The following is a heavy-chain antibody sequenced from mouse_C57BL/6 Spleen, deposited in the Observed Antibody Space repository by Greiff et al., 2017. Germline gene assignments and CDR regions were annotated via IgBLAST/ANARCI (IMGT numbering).Heavy chain of an antibody. CDR2: IDPNSGGT. Sequence: KQRPGRGLEWIGRIDPNSGGTKYNEKFKSKATLTVDKPSSTAYMQLSSLTSEDSAVYYCARSTVVAHWYFDVWGTGTTVTVSS. CDR3: ARSTVVAHWYFDV. V-gene: IGHV1-72*01. J-gene: IGHJ1*03. D-gene: IGHD1-1*01.